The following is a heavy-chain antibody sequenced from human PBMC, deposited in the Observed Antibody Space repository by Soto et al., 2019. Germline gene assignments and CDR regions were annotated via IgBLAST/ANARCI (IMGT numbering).Heavy chain of an antibody. CDR3: VKGGWPAV. J-gene: IGHJ6*02. V-gene: IGHV3-23*01. Sequence: EVQLLESGGGLVQPGGSLRLACAASGFSFSNYEMTWARQAPGKGLEWVAFINPSSGTTHYADSVKGRFTISRDNSKDTLYLPLRRLRVEDTAVYYCVKGGWPAVWRQGTTVTVSS. CDR2: INPSSGTT. D-gene: IGHD2-15*01. CDR1: GFSFSNYE.